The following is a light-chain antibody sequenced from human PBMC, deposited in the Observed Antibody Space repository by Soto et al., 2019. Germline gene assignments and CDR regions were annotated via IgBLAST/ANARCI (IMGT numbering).Light chain of an antibody. Sequence: DIRMTQSPSTLSGSVGDRVTITCRASQAISNYLNWYQQKPGKAPNLLIFGAKTLQSGVPSRFSGSGYGTDFTLTITTLQPEDVGMYYCQQCHATPLTFGQGTRLEIK. CDR3: QQCHATPLT. CDR1: QAISNY. CDR2: GAK. V-gene: IGKV1-39*01. J-gene: IGKJ5*01.